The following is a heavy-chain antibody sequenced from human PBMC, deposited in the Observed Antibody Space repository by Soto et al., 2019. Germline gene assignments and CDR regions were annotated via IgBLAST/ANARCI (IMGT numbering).Heavy chain of an antibody. CDR2: ISGSGGNT. CDR3: AKDLTTVVTSGGFDY. CDR1: GFTFSSYA. D-gene: IGHD4-17*01. J-gene: IGHJ4*02. Sequence: TGGSLRLSCAASGFTFSSYAMSWARQAPGKGLEWVSGISGSGGNTYYADSVKGRFTISRDNSKNTLYLQMNSLRAEDTAVYSCAKDLTTVVTSGGFDYWGQGTLVTVSS. V-gene: IGHV3-23*01.